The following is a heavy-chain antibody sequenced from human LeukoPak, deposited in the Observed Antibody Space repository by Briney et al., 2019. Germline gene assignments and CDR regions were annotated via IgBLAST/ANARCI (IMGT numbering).Heavy chain of an antibody. J-gene: IGHJ4*02. V-gene: IGHV1-2*06. CDR3: ARVGGIQQGDY. CDR1: GYTFTGYY. D-gene: IGHD5-18*01. Sequence: GASVKVSCKASGYTFTGYYMHWVRQAPGQGHEWVGRINPNSGGTNYAQKSQGRVTMARDTSVSTAYMELSRLRSDDTAVYYCARVGGIQQGDYWGQGTLVTVSS. CDR2: INPNSGGT.